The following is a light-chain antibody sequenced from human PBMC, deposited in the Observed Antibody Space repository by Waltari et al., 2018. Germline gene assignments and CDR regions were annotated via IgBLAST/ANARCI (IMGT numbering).Light chain of an antibody. CDR1: QATNNY. V-gene: IGKV1-27*01. CDR2: AAS. J-gene: IGKJ1*01. CDR3: QKYDTAPWT. Sequence: DIQMTQSPSSLSASAGDRVTITCRARQATNNYLAWYKQNPGNLPKLLIYAASTLQSGVPSRFSGSGSGAEFTLTITSLQPEDVGNYYCQKYDTAPWTFGQGTTVEIK.